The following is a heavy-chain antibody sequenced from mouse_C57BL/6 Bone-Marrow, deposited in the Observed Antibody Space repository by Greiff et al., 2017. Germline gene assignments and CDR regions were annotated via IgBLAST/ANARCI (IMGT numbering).Heavy chain of an antibody. V-gene: IGHV14-2*01. CDR2: IDPEDGET. J-gene: IGHJ2*01. Sequence: EVQLHQSGAELVKPGASVKLSCTASGFNIKDYYIHWVKQRTEQGLEWIGRIDPEDGETKYAPQIQDKATITADTSSNTAYLQLSSLTSEDTAVYNCTRSLIYYGTNYWGQGTTLTVSS. CDR3: TRSLIYYGTNY. CDR1: GFNIKDYY. D-gene: IGHD1-1*01.